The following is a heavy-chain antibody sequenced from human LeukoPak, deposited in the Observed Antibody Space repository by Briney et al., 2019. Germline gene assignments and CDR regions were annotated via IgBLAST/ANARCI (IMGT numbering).Heavy chain of an antibody. CDR2: IRAYNGKT. V-gene: IGHV1-18*01. CDR3: ARGGTYSRGLLVY. Sequence: ASVKVSCKPSGYTFTSYGLSGVRQAPGQGREGMGWIRAYNGKTKYAKTSPGRVTMTSETSTSTAYMELRSLRSADTAVYYIARGGTYSRGLLVYWGQGTLVTVSS. CDR1: GYTFTSYG. J-gene: IGHJ4*02. D-gene: IGHD1-26*01.